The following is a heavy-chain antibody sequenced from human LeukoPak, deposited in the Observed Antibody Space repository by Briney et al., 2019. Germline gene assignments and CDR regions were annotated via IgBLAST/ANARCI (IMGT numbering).Heavy chain of an antibody. V-gene: IGHV3-9*03. J-gene: IGHJ4*02. D-gene: IGHD6-19*01. CDR1: GFTFDDYA. CDR2: ISWNSGSI. Sequence: GGSLRLSCAASGFTFDDYAMHWVRQAPGKGLEWVSGISWNSGSIGYADSVKGRFTISRDNAKNSLYLQMNSLRAEDMALYYCAKDPRLYSSGWPYYFDYWGQGTLVTVSS. CDR3: AKDPRLYSSGWPYYFDY.